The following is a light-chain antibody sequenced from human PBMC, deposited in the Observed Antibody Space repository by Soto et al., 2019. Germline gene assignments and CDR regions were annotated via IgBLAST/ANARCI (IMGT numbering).Light chain of an antibody. CDR2: EVS. J-gene: IGLJ1*01. CDR3: SSYTISSTPLYV. Sequence: QSVLTQPASVSGSPGQSIAISCTGTSSDVGGYNYVSWYQQHPGKAPKLMISEVSNRPSGVSNRFSGSKSGNTASLTISGLQAEDEADYYCSSYTISSTPLYVFGTGTKVTVL. V-gene: IGLV2-14*01. CDR1: SSDVGGYNY.